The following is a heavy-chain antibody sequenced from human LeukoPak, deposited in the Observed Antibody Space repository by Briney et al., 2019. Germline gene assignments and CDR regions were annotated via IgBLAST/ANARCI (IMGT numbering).Heavy chain of an antibody. CDR1: GYTFTGYY. CDR2: INPNSGGT. D-gene: IGHD3-22*01. V-gene: IGHV1-2*02. J-gene: IGHJ4*02. CDR3: ARDGGYYDTTFDY. Sequence: ASVKVSCKASGYTFTGYYMHWVRQTPGQGLEWMVCINPNSGGTNYAQKFQGRVTMSRDTSIRTAYMEMSRLRSDDTAVYYCARDGGYYDTTFDYWGQGTLVTVSS.